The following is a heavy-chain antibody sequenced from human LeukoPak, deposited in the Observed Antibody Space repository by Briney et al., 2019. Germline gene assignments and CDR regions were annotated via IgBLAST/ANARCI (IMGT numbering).Heavy chain of an antibody. V-gene: IGHV3-7*01. CDR1: GFTFSDYW. CDR2: IKQDGSAK. Sequence: GGSLRLSCTASGFTFSDYWMTWVRQAPGKGREWVANIKQDGSAKYYVDSVKGRFTISRDNAKNSLYLQMDSLRVEDTATCYCARWRGSTSERSDYWGQGTLVTVSS. J-gene: IGHJ4*02. D-gene: IGHD2-2*01. CDR3: ARWRGSTSERSDY.